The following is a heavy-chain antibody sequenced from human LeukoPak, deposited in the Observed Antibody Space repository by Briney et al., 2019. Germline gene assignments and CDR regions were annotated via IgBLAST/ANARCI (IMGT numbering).Heavy chain of an antibody. J-gene: IGHJ4*02. V-gene: IGHV3-7*01. CDR2: VKGDGSAT. CDR1: GFIFTDYW. Sequence: HPGGSLRLSCAASGFIFTDYWMNWVRQAPGRGLEGLASVKGDGSATSYVDSVKGRFTISRDNAKNSLYLQMHSLRADATALYYCARSRGDFWGQGTLVTVSS. CDR3: ARSRGDF.